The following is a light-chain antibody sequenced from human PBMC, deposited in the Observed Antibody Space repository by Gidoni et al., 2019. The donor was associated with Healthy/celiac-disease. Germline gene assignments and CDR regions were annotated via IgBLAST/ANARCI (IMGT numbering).Light chain of an antibody. J-gene: IGKJ3*01. V-gene: IGKV4-1*01. CDR1: QSVLYSSNNKNY. Sequence: DIVMTQSPDSLAVSLGERATINCKSSQSVLYSSNNKNYLAWYQQKPGQPPKLLIYWASTRESGVPDRFSGSGSGTDFTLTISSLQAEDVAVYYCQHRFTFXPXTKVDIK. CDR3: QHRFT. CDR2: WAS.